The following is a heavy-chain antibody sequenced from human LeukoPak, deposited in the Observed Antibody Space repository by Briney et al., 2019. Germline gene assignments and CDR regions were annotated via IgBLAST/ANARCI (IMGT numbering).Heavy chain of an antibody. Sequence: SETLSLTCSVSGGSISNYYWTWIRQPPGKGLEWIGYVYYSGSTNYNPSLKRRVAISVDTSKNQFSLKLSSVTAADTAVYYCARSYGPNYYFDYWGQGTLVTVSS. CDR2: VYYSGST. D-gene: IGHD3-16*01. V-gene: IGHV4-59*01. CDR3: ARSYGPNYYFDY. CDR1: GGSISNYY. J-gene: IGHJ4*02.